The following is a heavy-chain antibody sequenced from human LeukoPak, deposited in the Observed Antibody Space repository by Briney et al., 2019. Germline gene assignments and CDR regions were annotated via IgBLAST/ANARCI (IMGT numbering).Heavy chain of an antibody. CDR1: GGSISSSSYY. V-gene: IGHV4-39*07. CDR2: IYYSGST. Sequence: SGTLSLTCTVSGGSISSSSYYWGWIRQPPGKGLEWIGSIYYSGSTYYNPSLKSRVTISVDTSKNQFSLKLSSVTAADTAVYYCARDRTHYDFWSGYYTRLGNRFDPWGQGTLVTVSS. J-gene: IGHJ5*02. D-gene: IGHD3-3*01. CDR3: ARDRTHYDFWSGYYTRLGNRFDP.